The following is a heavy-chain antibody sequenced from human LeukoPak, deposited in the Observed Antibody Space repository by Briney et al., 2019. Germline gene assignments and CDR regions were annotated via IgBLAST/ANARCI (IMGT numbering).Heavy chain of an antibody. J-gene: IGHJ4*02. V-gene: IGHV1-69*04. CDR2: IIPILGIA. Sequence: SVKVSCKASGGTFSSYAISWVRQAPGQGLEWMGRIIPILGIANYAQKFQGRVTITADKSMSTAYMELSSLRSEDTAVYYCARGGSGYSLLRPFDYWGQGTLVTVSS. D-gene: IGHD5-18*01. CDR1: GGTFSSYA. CDR3: ARGGSGYSLLRPFDY.